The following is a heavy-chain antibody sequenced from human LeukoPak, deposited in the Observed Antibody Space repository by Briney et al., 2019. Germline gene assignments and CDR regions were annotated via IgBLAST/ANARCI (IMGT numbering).Heavy chain of an antibody. J-gene: IGHJ4*02. CDR3: ARDEYSGSCLDY. CDR1: GFTFSSYG. CDR2: IWYDGSNK. V-gene: IGHV3-33*01. Sequence: GMSLRLSCAASGFTFSSYGMHWVRQAPGKGLEWVAVIWYDGSNKYYADSVKGRFTISRDNSKNTLYLQMNSLRAEDTAVYYCARDEYSGSCLDYWGQGTLVTVSS. D-gene: IGHD1-26*01.